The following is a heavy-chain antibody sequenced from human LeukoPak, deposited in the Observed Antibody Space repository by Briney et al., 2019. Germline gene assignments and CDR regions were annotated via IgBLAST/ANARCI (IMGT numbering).Heavy chain of an antibody. V-gene: IGHV3-33*01. CDR1: GFTFNTYA. J-gene: IGHJ6*02. Sequence: PGGSLRLSCAASGFTFNTYAMHWVRQAPGKGLEWVAIIWYDGSNKEYADSVKGRFTISRDNSKNTLDLQMNSLRGEDTAVYYCARGICTGGSCRPCYYYGMDVWGQGTTVTVPS. D-gene: IGHD2-15*01. CDR3: ARGICTGGSCRPCYYYGMDV. CDR2: IWYDGSNK.